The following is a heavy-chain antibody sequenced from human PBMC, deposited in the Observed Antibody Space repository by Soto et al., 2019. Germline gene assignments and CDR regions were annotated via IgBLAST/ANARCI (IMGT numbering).Heavy chain of an antibody. Sequence: SVKVSCKASGGTFSSYAISWVRQAPGQGLEWMGGFIPIFGTADYAQKFQGRVTITADESTSTAYMELSSLRSEDTAVYYCARGLTGTTLAYGMDVWGQGTTVTVSS. CDR3: ARGLTGTTLAYGMDV. J-gene: IGHJ6*02. V-gene: IGHV1-69*13. CDR1: GGTFSSYA. CDR2: FIPIFGTA. D-gene: IGHD1-7*01.